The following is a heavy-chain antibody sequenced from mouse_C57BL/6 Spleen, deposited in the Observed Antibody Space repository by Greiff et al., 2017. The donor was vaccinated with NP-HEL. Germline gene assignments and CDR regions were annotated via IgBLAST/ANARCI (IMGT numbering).Heavy chain of an antibody. CDR1: GYTFTSYW. Sequence: QVQLQQSGAELVKPGASVKLSCKASGYTFTSYWMQWVKQRPGQGLEWIGEIDPSDSYTNYNQKFKGKATLTVDTSSSTAYMQLSSLTSEDSAVYYCARRYDGYLDYWGQGTTLTVSS. V-gene: IGHV1-50*01. CDR3: ARRYDGYLDY. D-gene: IGHD2-3*01. J-gene: IGHJ2*01. CDR2: IDPSDSYT.